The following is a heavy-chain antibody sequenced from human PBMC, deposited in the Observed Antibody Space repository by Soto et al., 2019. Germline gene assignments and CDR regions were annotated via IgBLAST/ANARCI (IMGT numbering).Heavy chain of an antibody. Sequence: ASETLSLTCTVSGGSISSGGYSWSWIRQHPGKGLEWIGYIDYSGSTYYNPSLKSRATISVDTSKNQFSLRLSSVTAADTAVYYCARAPGSGPNDWFDPWGQGTLVTVSS. V-gene: IGHV4-31*03. CDR2: IDYSGST. D-gene: IGHD2-15*01. J-gene: IGHJ5*02. CDR1: GGSISSGGYS. CDR3: ARAPGSGPNDWFDP.